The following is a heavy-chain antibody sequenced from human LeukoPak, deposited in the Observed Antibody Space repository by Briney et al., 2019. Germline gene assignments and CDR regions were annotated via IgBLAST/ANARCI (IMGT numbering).Heavy chain of an antibody. V-gene: IGHV3-21*01. D-gene: IGHD3-16*01. CDR2: ISSDSNYI. CDR3: ARVAFGLYVMDV. J-gene: IGHJ6*02. Sequence: GGSLRLSCAASRFTFSTYSMNWVCQAPGKGLEWVSSISSDSNYIYYADSLKGRFTISRDNAKNSLYLQMISLRAEDTAVYYCARVAFGLYVMDVWGQGTTVTVSS. CDR1: RFTFSTYS.